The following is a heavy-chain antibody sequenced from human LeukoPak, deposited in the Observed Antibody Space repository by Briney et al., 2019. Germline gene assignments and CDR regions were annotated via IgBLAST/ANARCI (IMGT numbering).Heavy chain of an antibody. CDR1: GYSISSGYY. J-gene: IGHJ4*02. V-gene: IGHV4-4*07. Sequence: SETLSLTCTVSGYSISSGYYWSWIRQPAGKGLEWIGRIYTSGSTNYNPSLKSRVTMSVDTSKNQFSLKLSSVTAADTAVYYCAREPITIFGVANGDLDYWGQGTLVTVSS. CDR3: AREPITIFGVANGDLDY. D-gene: IGHD3-3*01. CDR2: IYTSGST.